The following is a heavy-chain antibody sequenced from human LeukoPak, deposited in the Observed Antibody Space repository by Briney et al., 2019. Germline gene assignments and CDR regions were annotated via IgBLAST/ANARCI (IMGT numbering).Heavy chain of an antibody. J-gene: IGHJ5*02. V-gene: IGHV1-69*02. D-gene: IGHD6-13*01. CDR1: GGTFSSYT. Sequence: SVKVSCKASGGTFSSYTISWVRQAPGQGLEWMGRIIPILGIANYAQKFQGRVTITADKSTSTAYMELSSLRSEDTAVYYCASGPGIAAAANWFHPWGQGTLVTVSS. CDR2: IIPILGIA. CDR3: ASGPGIAAAANWFHP.